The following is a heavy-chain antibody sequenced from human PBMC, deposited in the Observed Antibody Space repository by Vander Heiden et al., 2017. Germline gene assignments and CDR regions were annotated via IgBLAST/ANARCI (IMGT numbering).Heavy chain of an antibody. V-gene: IGHV3-11*01. CDR1: GFTFRDYY. CDR3: ARAIFDGYDI. J-gene: IGHJ3*02. CDR2: ISNRGTDT. Sequence: QAQLVESGGGLAKPGGSLRLPCAPSGFTFRDYYMSWIRQAPGKGLEWVSYISNRGTDTYYADSVKGRFTVSRDNARNSLFLQMNSLGAEDTAMYYCARAIFDGYDIWGQGTMVTVSS. D-gene: IGHD3-9*01.